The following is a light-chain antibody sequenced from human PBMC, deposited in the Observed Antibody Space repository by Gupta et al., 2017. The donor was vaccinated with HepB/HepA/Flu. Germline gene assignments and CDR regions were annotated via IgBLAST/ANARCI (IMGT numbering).Light chain of an antibody. J-gene: IGKJ5*01. CDR2: HAS. CDR3: QQHGNWPPIT. Sequence: DIVLTQSPATLSLSPGERATLSCRASQSVGNSLAWYQQRPGQAPRLLIFHASNRDTRIPARFSGSGYGTDFTLTISSREPEDFALYYCQQHGNWPPITFGQGTRMDIK. CDR1: QSVGNS. V-gene: IGKV3-11*01.